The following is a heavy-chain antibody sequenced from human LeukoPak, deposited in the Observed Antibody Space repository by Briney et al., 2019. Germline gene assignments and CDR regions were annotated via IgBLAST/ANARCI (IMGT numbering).Heavy chain of an antibody. CDR3: AREGRCSSSSGGGCFDY. V-gene: IGHV3-11*01. CDR1: GFTFSDYY. D-gene: IGHD6-6*01. J-gene: IGHJ4*02. CDR2: ISSSVSTI. Sequence: GGSLRLSCAASGFTFSDYYMSWIRQAPGEGLEWVSYISSSVSTIYYADSVKGRFTISRDNAKNSLYLQMSSLRAEDTAVYYCAREGRCSSSSGGGCFDYWGQGTLVTVSS.